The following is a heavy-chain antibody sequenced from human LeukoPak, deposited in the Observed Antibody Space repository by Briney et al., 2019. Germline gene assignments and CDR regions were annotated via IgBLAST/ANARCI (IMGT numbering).Heavy chain of an antibody. CDR1: GYTFTGYY. V-gene: IGHV1-2*02. J-gene: IGHJ4*02. Sequence: ASVKVSCKASGYTFTGYYIHWVRQAPGQGLEWMGWINPNSGGTNSAQQFQGRVTLTRDTSISTAYMELSRLRSDDTAVYYCARDLGYYDRLGQFDCWGQGTLVTVFS. D-gene: IGHD3-22*01. CDR2: INPNSGGT. CDR3: ARDLGYYDRLGQFDC.